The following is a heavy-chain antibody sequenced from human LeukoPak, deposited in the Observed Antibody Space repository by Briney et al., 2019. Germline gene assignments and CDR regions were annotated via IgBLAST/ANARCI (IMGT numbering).Heavy chain of an antibody. V-gene: IGHV5-10-1*01. CDR2: IDPSDSYT. CDR3: ARDITMVRAYDY. CDR1: GYRFTSYW. Sequence: GESLKISCKASGYRFTSYWIGWVRQMPGKGLEWMGRIDPSDSYTNYSPSFQGHVTISADKSISTAYLQWSSLKASDTAIYYCARDITMVRAYDYWGQGTLVAVSS. J-gene: IGHJ4*02. D-gene: IGHD3-10*01.